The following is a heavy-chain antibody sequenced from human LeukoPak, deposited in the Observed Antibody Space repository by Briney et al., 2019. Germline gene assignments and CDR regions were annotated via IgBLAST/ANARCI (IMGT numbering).Heavy chain of an antibody. D-gene: IGHD3-10*01. V-gene: IGHV4-59*08. CDR1: GGSISSDY. J-gene: IGHJ4*02. Sequence: PSETLSHTCTVSGGSISSDYWQWIRQPPGKGLEWVGYIYNSGNNHYNSSLKSRVTISIDTSKNQFSLKLASVTTADTAVYYCATRGYWGQGTLVAVSS. CDR2: IYNSGNN. CDR3: ATRGY.